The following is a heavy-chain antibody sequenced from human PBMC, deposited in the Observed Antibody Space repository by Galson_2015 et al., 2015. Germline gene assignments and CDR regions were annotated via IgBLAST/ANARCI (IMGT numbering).Heavy chain of an antibody. CDR3: SLGPVAYGTSAEYFQH. CDR1: GGTFSSYA. V-gene: IGHV1-69*13. Sequence: SVKVSCKASGGTFSSYAISWVRQAPGQGLEWMGGIIPIFGTANYAQKFQGRVTITADESTSTAYMELSSLRSEDTAVYYSSLGPVAYGTSAEYFQHWGQGTLVTVSS. J-gene: IGHJ1*01. CDR2: IIPIFGTA. D-gene: IGHD4-17*01.